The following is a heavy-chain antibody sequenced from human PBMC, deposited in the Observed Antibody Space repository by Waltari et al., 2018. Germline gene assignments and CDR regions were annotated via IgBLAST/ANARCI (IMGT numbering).Heavy chain of an antibody. Sequence: QVQLQQWGAGLLQPSETLSLTCAVYGGSFSGYYWSWLRQPPGQGLEWIGEINHSGSTNYNPSLKSRVTISVDTSKNQFSLKLSSVTAADTAVYYCARSRVIRFLEWLPIYYGMDVWGQGTTVTVSS. CDR1: GGSFSGYY. D-gene: IGHD3-3*01. CDR2: INHSGST. J-gene: IGHJ6*02. V-gene: IGHV4-34*01. CDR3: ARSRVIRFLEWLPIYYGMDV.